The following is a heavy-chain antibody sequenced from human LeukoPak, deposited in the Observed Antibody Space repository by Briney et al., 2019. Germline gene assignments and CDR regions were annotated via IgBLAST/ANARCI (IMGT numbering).Heavy chain of an antibody. D-gene: IGHD6-13*01. CDR3: ARSSSWYWWFDP. CDR1: GYTFTGYY. CDR2: INPNSGGT. V-gene: IGHV1-2*02. J-gene: IGHJ5*02. Sequence: ASVKVSCKASGYTFTGYYMHWVRQAPGQGLEWMGWINPNSGGTNYAQKFQGRVTMTRDTSTSTAYMELSRLRSDDTAVYYCARSSSWYWWFDPWGQGTLVTVSS.